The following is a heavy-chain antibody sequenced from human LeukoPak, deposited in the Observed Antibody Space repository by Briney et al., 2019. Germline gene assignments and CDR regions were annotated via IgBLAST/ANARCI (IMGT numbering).Heavy chain of an antibody. Sequence: GGSLRLSCAASGFTFSSYSMNWVHQAPGKGLEWVSYISSSSSTVYYADSVKGRFTISRDNAKKSLYLQMNSLRAEDTAAYYCARATPFDYWGQGTLVTVSS. CDR2: ISSSSSTV. J-gene: IGHJ4*02. CDR3: ARATPFDY. CDR1: GFTFSSYS. V-gene: IGHV3-48*01.